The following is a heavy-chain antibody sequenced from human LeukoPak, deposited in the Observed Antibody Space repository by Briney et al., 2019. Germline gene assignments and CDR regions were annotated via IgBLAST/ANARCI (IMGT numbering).Heavy chain of an antibody. CDR1: GFTVSSNY. J-gene: IGHJ4*02. D-gene: IGHD3-22*01. CDR2: IYSGGST. Sequence: GGSLRLSCAASGFTVSSNYMSWVRQAPGKGLEWVSVIYSGGSTYYADSVKGRFTISRDNSKNTLYLQMNSLRAEDTAVYYCARGTPYDSSGYHLPYWGQGTLVTVSS. V-gene: IGHV3-53*01. CDR3: ARGTPYDSSGYHLPY.